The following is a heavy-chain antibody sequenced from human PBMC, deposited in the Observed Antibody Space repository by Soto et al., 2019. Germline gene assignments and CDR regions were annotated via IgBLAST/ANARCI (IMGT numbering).Heavy chain of an antibody. V-gene: IGHV4-34*01. D-gene: IGHD1-1*01. CDR3: ARGSGIVALPGELEDVNYDY. CDR1: GQSFSGHY. J-gene: IGHJ4*02. Sequence: QVQLQQWGAGLVKPSETLSLSCAVYGQSFSGHYWAWIRQPPGKGLEWIGDINESGSTYYNPSLKSRVTISPAPSKNQFSLKLSSVSAADTAAYFCARGSGIVALPGELEDVNYDYWGQGTLVNVSS. CDR2: INESGST.